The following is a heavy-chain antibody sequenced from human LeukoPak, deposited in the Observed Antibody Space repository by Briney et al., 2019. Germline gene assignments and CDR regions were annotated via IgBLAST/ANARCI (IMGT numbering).Heavy chain of an antibody. Sequence: PSETLSLTCTVSGVSLINYYWSWIRQPPGKGLEWVGYIFYNGATYYNPSLMSRVTISVDTSNNQFSLNLNSVTAADTAVYYCARHDAVPVIRRGFDFWGQGTLVTVSS. V-gene: IGHV4-59*08. D-gene: IGHD2-21*02. J-gene: IGHJ4*02. CDR1: GVSLINYY. CDR3: ARHDAVPVIRRGFDF. CDR2: IFYNGAT.